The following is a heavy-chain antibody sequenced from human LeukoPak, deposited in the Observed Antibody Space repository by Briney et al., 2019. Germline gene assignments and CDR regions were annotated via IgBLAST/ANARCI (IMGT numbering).Heavy chain of an antibody. Sequence: GGSLRLTCAASGFTFSRYAMIWDRQAPGKGLEWVSAISGSGGSTYYADSVKGRFTISRDNSKNTLYLQMNSLRAEDTAVYYCAKDRSSLLSFDYWGKGTLVTVSS. CDR3: AKDRSSLLSFDY. J-gene: IGHJ4*02. CDR2: ISGSGGST. CDR1: GFTFSRYA. D-gene: IGHD2-2*01. V-gene: IGHV3-23*01.